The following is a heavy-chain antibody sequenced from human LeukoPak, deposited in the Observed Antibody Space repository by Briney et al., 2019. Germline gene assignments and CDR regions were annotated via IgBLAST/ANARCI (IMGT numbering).Heavy chain of an antibody. CDR1: GGTFSSYA. CDR2: IIPIFGTA. V-gene: IGHV1-69*06. CDR3: ASVVPAASFDY. Sequence: ASVKVSCKASGGTFSSYAISWVRQAPGQGLEWMGGIIPIFGTANYAQKFQGRVTITADKSTSTAYMELSSLRSEDTAVYYCASVVPAASFDYWGQGTLVTVSS. D-gene: IGHD2-2*01. J-gene: IGHJ4*02.